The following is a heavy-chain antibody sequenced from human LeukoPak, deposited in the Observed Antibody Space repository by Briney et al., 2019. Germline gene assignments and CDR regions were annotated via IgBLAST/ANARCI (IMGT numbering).Heavy chain of an antibody. CDR1: LAAPRRSMDN. CDR3: ASSYITFLQGVIPHDAFDI. V-gene: IGHV4-39*01. CDR2: MYYSGST. J-gene: IGHJ3*02. Sequence: ETPSLTSTVSLAAPRRSMDNRGWIRHPPGKGLEWIGSMYYSGSTYYNPSLKSRVTISEDTSMNQFSLKLSSVTAADTAVYYCASSYITFLQGVIPHDAFDIWGQGTLVTVSS. D-gene: IGHD3-10*01.